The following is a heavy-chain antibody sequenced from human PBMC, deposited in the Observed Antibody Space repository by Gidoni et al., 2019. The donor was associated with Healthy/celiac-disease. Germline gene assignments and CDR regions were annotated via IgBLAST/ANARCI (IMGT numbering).Heavy chain of an antibody. CDR2: INHSGST. D-gene: IGHD6-13*01. CDR1: GGSFSGYY. V-gene: IGHV4-34*01. Sequence: QVQLQQWGAGLLKPSETLSLTCAVYGGSFSGYYWSWIRQPPGKGLEWIGEINHSGSTNYNPSLKSRVTISVDTAKNQFSLKLSSVTAADTAVYYCARGAAAGTDYFDYWGQGTLVTVSS. CDR3: ARGAAAGTDYFDY. J-gene: IGHJ4*02.